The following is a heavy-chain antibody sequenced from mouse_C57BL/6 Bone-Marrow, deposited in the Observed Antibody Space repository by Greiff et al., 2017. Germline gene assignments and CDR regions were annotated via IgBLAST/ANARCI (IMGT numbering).Heavy chain of an antibody. J-gene: IGHJ2*01. CDR3: ARKVYYYGSSYHYFDY. V-gene: IGHV1-81*01. D-gene: IGHD1-1*01. CDR1: GYTFTSYG. CDR2: IYPRGSNT. Sequence: QVQLKESGAELARPGASVKLSCKASGYTFTSYGISWVKQRTGQGLEWIGVIYPRGSNTYYNEKFKGKATLTADTSSSTAYMELRSLTSEDSAVYFCARKVYYYGSSYHYFDYWGQGTTLTVSA.